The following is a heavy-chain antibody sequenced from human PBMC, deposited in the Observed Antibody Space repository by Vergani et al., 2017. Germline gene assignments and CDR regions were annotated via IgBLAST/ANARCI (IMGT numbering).Heavy chain of an antibody. CDR3: ASLDPLLTELDY. Sequence: QVQLQESGPGLVKPSETLSLTCTVSGGSISNHYWSWIRQPPGKGLEWIGYIYDSGSNYNPSLKSRVTISVDTSKSQFSLRLRSVAAADTAVYYCASLDPLLTELDYWGQGTLVTVSS. V-gene: IGHV4-59*11. D-gene: IGHD2-15*01. CDR1: GGSISNHY. J-gene: IGHJ4*02. CDR2: IYDSGS.